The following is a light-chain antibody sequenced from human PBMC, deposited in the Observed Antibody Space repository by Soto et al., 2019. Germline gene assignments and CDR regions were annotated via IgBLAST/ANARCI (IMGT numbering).Light chain of an antibody. Sequence: DVVVTQSPLSLPVIFGQPASISCRSSQSLVHSDGNTYLNWFQQRPGQSPRRLIYKVSERDSGVPERVRGSGSGTNFTLTISRVEAEGVGVYVCMQRPHWHRSFGEGNNVETK. CDR2: KVS. J-gene: IGKJ4*01. CDR1: QSLVHSDGNTY. CDR3: MQRPHWHRS. V-gene: IGKV2-30*02.